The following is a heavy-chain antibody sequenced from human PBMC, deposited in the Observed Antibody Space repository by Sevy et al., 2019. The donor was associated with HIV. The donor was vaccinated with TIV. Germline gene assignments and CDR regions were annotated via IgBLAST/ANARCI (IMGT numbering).Heavy chain of an antibody. CDR1: GFTFSSYE. CDR2: ISSSGSTI. V-gene: IGHV3-48*03. CDR3: ARDRTGGYYRIFDY. Sequence: GGSLRLSCAASGFTFSSYEMNWVRQAPGKGLEWVSYISSSGSTIYYADSVKGRFTISRDNAKNSLYLQMNSLRAEDTAVYYCARDRTGGYYRIFDYWGQGTLVTVSS. D-gene: IGHD3-22*01. J-gene: IGHJ4*02.